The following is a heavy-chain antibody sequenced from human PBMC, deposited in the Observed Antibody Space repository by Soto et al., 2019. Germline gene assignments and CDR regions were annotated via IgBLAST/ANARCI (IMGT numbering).Heavy chain of an antibody. D-gene: IGHD2-2*01. V-gene: IGHV3-33*01. CDR2: IWYDGSNK. CDR1: GFTFSSYG. Sequence: VGSLRLSCAASGFTFSSYGMHWVRQAPGKGLEWVAVIWYDGSNKYYADSVKGRFTISRDNSKNTLYLQMNSLRAEDTAVYYCARDRGYCSSTSCYHVSRDYYYGMDVWGQGTTVTVSS. CDR3: ARDRGYCSSTSCYHVSRDYYYGMDV. J-gene: IGHJ6*02.